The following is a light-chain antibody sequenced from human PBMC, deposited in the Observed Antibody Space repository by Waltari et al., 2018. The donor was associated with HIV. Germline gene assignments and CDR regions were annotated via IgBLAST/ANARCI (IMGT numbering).Light chain of an antibody. CDR3: QQANRFPHT. V-gene: IGKV1-12*01. CDR1: QLISTS. CDR2: DAA. J-gene: IGKJ2*01. Sequence: DIQSTQSTSSMSDVVGDEVTINCRATQLISTSLAWYQQRPHKAPKLLIFDAARLQSGAPSRFSVRGSWTQFTLTINSLQPEDVATYYCQQANRFPHTFGQGT.